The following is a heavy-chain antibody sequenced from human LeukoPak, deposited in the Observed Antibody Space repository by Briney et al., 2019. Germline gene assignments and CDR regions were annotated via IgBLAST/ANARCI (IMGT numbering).Heavy chain of an antibody. J-gene: IGHJ4*02. CDR1: GYSFTSYW. CDR3: ARLPYYDFWSGYYTGIDY. CDR2: IYPGDSDT. V-gene: IGHV5-51*01. D-gene: IGHD3-3*01. Sequence: GESLKISCKGSGYSFTSYWIGWVRQMPGKGLEWMGIIYPGDSDTRYSPSFQGQVTISADKSISTSYLQWGSLKASDTAMYYCARLPYYDFWSGYYTGIDYWGQGTLVTVSS.